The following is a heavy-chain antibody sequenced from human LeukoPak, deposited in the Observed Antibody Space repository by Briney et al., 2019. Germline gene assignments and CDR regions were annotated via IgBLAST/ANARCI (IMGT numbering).Heavy chain of an antibody. V-gene: IGHV3-15*01. Sequence: GGSLRLSCSASRFTFSNAWMSWVRQAPGKGLEWVGRIKSKTDGGTTDYAAPVKGRFTISRDDSKNTLYLQMNSLKTEDTAVYYYTTDLGGATGVFDYWGQGTLVTVSS. CDR1: RFTFSNAW. J-gene: IGHJ4*02. CDR2: IKSKTDGGTT. CDR3: TTDLGGATGVFDY. D-gene: IGHD1-26*01.